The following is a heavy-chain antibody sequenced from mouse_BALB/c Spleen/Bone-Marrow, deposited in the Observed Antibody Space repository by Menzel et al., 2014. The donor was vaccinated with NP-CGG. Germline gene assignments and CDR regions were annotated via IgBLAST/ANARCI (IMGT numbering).Heavy chain of an antibody. CDR1: GYIFSSYW. J-gene: IGHJ4*01. Sequence: VQLQESGAELMKPGASVEISCKATGYIFSSYWIEWVKQRPGHGLEWIGEILPGSGSTNYNEKFKGKATFTADTSSNPAYMQLSSLTSEDSAVYYCARYGNYAMDYWGQGTSVTVSS. D-gene: IGHD2-1*01. CDR2: ILPGSGST. V-gene: IGHV1-9*01. CDR3: ARYGNYAMDY.